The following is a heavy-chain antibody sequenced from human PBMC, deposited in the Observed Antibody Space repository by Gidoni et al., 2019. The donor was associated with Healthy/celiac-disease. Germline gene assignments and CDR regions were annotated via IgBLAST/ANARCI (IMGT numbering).Heavy chain of an antibody. V-gene: IGHV4-31*03. J-gene: IGHJ4*02. D-gene: IGHD2-15*01. Sequence: QVQLQESGPGLVTPSQNMYLTCSFSDGSISSGGYYWSLIRQHPGKRLEWIGYIYYSGSTYYNPSLKSRVTISVDTSKNQFSLKLSSVTAADTAVYYCARGRVVAASDYWGQGTLVTVSS. CDR1: DGSISSGGYY. CDR3: ARGRVVAASDY. CDR2: IYYSGST.